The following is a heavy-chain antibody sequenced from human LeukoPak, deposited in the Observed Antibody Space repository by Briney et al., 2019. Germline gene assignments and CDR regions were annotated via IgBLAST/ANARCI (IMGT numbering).Heavy chain of an antibody. J-gene: IGHJ4*02. V-gene: IGHV3-48*01. CDR3: ARDGTLGSGYYYYIDY. D-gene: IGHD3-22*01. CDR2: ISSSSSTI. CDR1: GFTFSSYS. Sequence: GGSLRLSCAASGFTFSSYSMNWVRQAPGKGLEWVSYISSSSSTIYYADSVKGRFTISRDNAKNSLYLQMNSLRAEDTAVYYCARDGTLGSGYYYYIDYWGQGTLVTVSS.